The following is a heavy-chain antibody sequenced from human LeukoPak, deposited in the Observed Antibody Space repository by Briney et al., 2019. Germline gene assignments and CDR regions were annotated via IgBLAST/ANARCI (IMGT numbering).Heavy chain of an antibody. CDR3: ARGRNYVSDFYFDV. Sequence: SETLSLTCAVYGVSLRGYYRSWIRQSPEKGLEWIGEISHEGDSTYNPSLKSRLTLSVDMSKNQFSLKLRSVTAADTAVYYCARGRNYVSDFYFDVWGKGTTVIVSS. J-gene: IGHJ6*03. V-gene: IGHV4-34*01. CDR2: ISHEGDS. D-gene: IGHD1-7*01. CDR1: GVSLRGYY.